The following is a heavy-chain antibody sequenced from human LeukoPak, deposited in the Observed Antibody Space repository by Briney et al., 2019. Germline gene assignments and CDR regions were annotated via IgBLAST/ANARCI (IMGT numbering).Heavy chain of an antibody. CDR3: ARDQDYYDSSGYYY. V-gene: IGHV3-21*01. D-gene: IGHD3-22*01. CDR2: IVGSSST. Sequence: GGSLRLSCAASGFTFSNFAMTWVRQAPGKGLEWVSSIVGSSSTYYADSLKGRFTISRDNAKNSLYLQMNSLRAEDTAVYYCARDQDYYDSSGYYYWGQGTLVTVSS. J-gene: IGHJ4*02. CDR1: GFTFSNFA.